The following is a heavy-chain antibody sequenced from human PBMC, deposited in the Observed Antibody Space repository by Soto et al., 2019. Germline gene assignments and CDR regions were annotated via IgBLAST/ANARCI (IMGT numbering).Heavy chain of an antibody. CDR3: ARTQISTMVRGDLNPLDY. D-gene: IGHD3-10*01. J-gene: IGHJ4*02. V-gene: IGHV1-46*03. Sequence: ASVKVSCKASGYTFTSYYIHWVRQAPGQGLEWKGIINPSGGSTSYAQKLQGRVTMTRDTSTSTVYMELSSLRSEDTAVYYCARTQISTMVRGDLNPLDYWGQGTLVTVSS. CDR2: INPSGGST. CDR1: GYTFTSYY.